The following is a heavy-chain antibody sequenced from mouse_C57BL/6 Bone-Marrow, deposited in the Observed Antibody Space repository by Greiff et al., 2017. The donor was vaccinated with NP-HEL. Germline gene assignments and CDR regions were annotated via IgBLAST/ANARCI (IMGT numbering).Heavy chain of an antibody. Sequence: QVQHQQSGPELVKPGASVKISCKASGYAFSSSWMNWVKQRPGKGLEWIGRIYPGDGDTNYNGKFKGKATLTADKSSSTAYMQLSSLTSEDSAVYFCARDWDGVDYWGQGTTLTVSS. J-gene: IGHJ2*01. CDR2: IYPGDGDT. CDR1: GYAFSSSW. V-gene: IGHV1-82*01. CDR3: ARDWDGVDY. D-gene: IGHD4-1*01.